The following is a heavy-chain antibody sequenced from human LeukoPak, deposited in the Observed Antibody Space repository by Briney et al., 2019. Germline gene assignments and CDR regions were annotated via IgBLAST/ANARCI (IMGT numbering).Heavy chain of an antibody. Sequence: GGSLRLSCAASGFTFSTYTMNWVRQAPGKGLEWVSSISSSSTYIYYADSVKCRFTISRDNAKNSLYLQMNSLRAEDTAVYYCARDEVYGEQYYFDYWGQGTLVTVSS. CDR3: ARDEVYGEQYYFDY. V-gene: IGHV3-21*01. CDR1: GFTFSTYT. J-gene: IGHJ4*02. CDR2: ISSSSTYI. D-gene: IGHD4/OR15-4a*01.